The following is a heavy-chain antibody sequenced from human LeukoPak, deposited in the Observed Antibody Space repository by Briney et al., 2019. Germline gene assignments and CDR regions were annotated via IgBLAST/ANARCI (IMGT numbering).Heavy chain of an antibody. Sequence: GGSLRLSCAASGFPFSSYSMTWVRQAPGKGLEWVSYISASGGNIYYLEAVKGRFTVSRDNAMNSLFLQMNRPRAEDTAIYYCVRVKGTYFDFWGQGTLVTVSS. CDR3: VRVKGTYFDF. CDR2: ISASGGNI. J-gene: IGHJ4*02. D-gene: IGHD1-1*01. CDR1: GFPFSSYS. V-gene: IGHV3-48*01.